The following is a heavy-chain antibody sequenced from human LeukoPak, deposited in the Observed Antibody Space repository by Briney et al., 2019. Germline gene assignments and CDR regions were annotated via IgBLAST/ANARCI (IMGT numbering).Heavy chain of an antibody. CDR3: TTGTWIQLWLADY. CDR2: IKSQADGGTT. V-gene: IGHV3-15*01. Sequence: GGSLRLSCKGSGFTFTNACMSWVRLAPGKGLEWVGHIKSQADGGTTDYAAPVKGRFTISRDDSKNTLYLQLNSLKTEDTAVYYCTTGTWIQLWLADYWGQGTLVTVSS. CDR1: GFTFTNAC. J-gene: IGHJ4*02. D-gene: IGHD5-18*01.